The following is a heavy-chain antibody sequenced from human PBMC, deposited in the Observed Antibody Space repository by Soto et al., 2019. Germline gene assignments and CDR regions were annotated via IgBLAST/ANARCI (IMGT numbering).Heavy chain of an antibody. V-gene: IGHV4-30-4*01. CDR3: ARETYYYDSSGAGYFDY. Sequence: SETLSLTCTVSGGSISSGDYYWSWIRQPPGKGLEWIGYIYYSGSTYYNPSLKSRVTISVDTSKNQFSLKLSSVTAADTAVYYCARETYYYDSSGAGYFDYWGQGTLVTVSS. CDR1: GGSISSGDYY. CDR2: IYYSGST. J-gene: IGHJ4*02. D-gene: IGHD3-22*01.